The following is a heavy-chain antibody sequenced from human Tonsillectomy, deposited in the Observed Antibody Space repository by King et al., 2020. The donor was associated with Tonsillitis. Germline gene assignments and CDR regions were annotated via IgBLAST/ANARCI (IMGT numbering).Heavy chain of an antibody. CDR1: GGSFSGYY. CDR2: INHRGST. D-gene: IGHD1-26*01. J-gene: IGHJ5*02. CDR3: ARGLVGATENWFDP. V-gene: IGHV4-34*01. Sequence: VQLQQWGAGLLKPSETLSLTCAVYGGSFSGYYWSGIRQPPGKGLEWIGEINHRGSTNYNPSLKSRVTISVDTSKNQFSLKLSSVTAADTAVYYGARGLVGATENWFDPWGQGTLVTVSS.